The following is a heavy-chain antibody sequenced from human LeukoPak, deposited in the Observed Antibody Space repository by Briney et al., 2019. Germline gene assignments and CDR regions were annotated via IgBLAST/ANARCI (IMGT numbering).Heavy chain of an antibody. D-gene: IGHD2-15*01. J-gene: IGHJ3*02. CDR2: IGTAGDT. Sequence: PGGSLRLSCAASGFTFSSYDMHWVRQATGKGLEWVSAIGTAGDTYYPGSVKGRFTISRENAKNSLYLQMNSLRAEDTAVYYCARDNIVVVGIHLHDAFDIWGQGTMVTVSS. CDR3: ARDNIVVVGIHLHDAFDI. V-gene: IGHV3-13*01. CDR1: GFTFSSYD.